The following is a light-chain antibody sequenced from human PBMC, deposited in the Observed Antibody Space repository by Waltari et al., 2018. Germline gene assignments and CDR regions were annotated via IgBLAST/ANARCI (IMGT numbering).Light chain of an antibody. J-gene: IGKJ1*01. Sequence: EVVLTQSPATLSLSPGERAILSCRASPSISSYLEWYQQKPGQAPRLLIYGASNRATGIPARFSGSGSGTEFTLTISSLEPEDFAVYYCQQRSGGPTFGQGTKVEIK. CDR3: QQRSGGPT. CDR1: PSISSY. V-gene: IGKV3-11*01. CDR2: GAS.